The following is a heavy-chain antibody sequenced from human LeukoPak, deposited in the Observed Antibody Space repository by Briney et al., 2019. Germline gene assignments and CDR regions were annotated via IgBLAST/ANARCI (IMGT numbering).Heavy chain of an antibody. CDR3: AKDTPDDIAVAAPYFDY. CDR1: GFTFSSFA. Sequence: GGSLRLSCEASGFTFSSFAMRWVRPAPGKGLAGVSAISGSGGSTYYADSVKGRFIISRDNSKNTLYLQMNSLRAEDTAVYYCAKDTPDDIAVAAPYFDYWGQGTLVTVSS. J-gene: IGHJ4*02. D-gene: IGHD6-19*01. CDR2: ISGSGGST. V-gene: IGHV3-23*01.